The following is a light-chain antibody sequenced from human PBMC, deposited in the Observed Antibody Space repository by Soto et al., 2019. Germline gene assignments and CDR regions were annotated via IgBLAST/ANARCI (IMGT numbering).Light chain of an antibody. CDR2: GAS. Sequence: EIVLTQSPGTLSLSPGERATLSCRASQSVSNNYLAWYQQKPGQAPRLLIYGASNRATGIPDRFSGSGSGTEFTLTISSLQSEDFAVYFCQQYNTWPTFGQGTKVDI. CDR3: QQYNTWPT. CDR1: QSVSNN. J-gene: IGKJ1*01. V-gene: IGKV3D-15*01.